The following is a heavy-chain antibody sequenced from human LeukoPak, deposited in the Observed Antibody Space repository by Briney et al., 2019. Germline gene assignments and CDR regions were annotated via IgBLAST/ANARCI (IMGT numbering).Heavy chain of an antibody. D-gene: IGHD1-26*01. CDR3: ARNYQYSGSYYWFDP. CDR2: INPNSGGT. V-gene: IGHV1-2*02. J-gene: IGHJ5*02. CDR1: GYTFTGYY. Sequence: ASVKVSCKASGYTFTGYYMHWVRQAPGQGLEWMGWINPNSGGTNYAQKLQGRVTMTTDTSTSTAYMELRSLRSDDTAVYYCARNYQYSGSYYWFDPWGQGTLVTVSS.